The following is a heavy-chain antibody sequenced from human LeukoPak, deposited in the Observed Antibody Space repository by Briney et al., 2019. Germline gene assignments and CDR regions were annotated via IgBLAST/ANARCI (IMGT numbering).Heavy chain of an antibody. Sequence: GGSLRLSCAASVCTFSSYSMNWVRQALWKGLEWLSSISSSSSYIYYADSVKGRFTISRDNAKNSLYLQMNSLRAEDTAVYYCARDQDFDYGDYAGVDYWGQGTLVTVSS. D-gene: IGHD4-17*01. V-gene: IGHV3-21*01. CDR2: ISSSSSYI. J-gene: IGHJ4*02. CDR1: VCTFSSYS. CDR3: ARDQDFDYGDYAGVDY.